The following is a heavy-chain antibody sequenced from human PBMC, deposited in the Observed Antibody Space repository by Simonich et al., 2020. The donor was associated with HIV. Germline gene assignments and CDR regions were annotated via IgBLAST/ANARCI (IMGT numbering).Heavy chain of an antibody. Sequence: EVQLVESGGGLVQPGGSLRLSCAASGFTFSSYWMHWVRQAPGKGLVWVPRIKSDGSSTSYADSVKGRFTISRDNAKNTLYLQMNSLRAEDTAVYYCARWGGATTVYYYGMDVWGQGTTVTVSS. CDR2: IKSDGSST. J-gene: IGHJ6*02. CDR1: GFTFSSYW. V-gene: IGHV3-74*01. D-gene: IGHD1-26*01. CDR3: ARWGGATTVYYYGMDV.